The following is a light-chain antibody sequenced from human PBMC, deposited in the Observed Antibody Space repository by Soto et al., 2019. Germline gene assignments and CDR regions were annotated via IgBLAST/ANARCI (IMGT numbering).Light chain of an antibody. V-gene: IGKV1-39*01. CDR2: AAS. Sequence: DIQMTQSPSSLSASVGDRVTITCRASQSISSYLVWYQQKPGKAPKLLIYAASTLESGVPSRFSGSGSGTAFTLTITSLQPEDSATYYCQQSFRAVHLTFGGGTKVEI. CDR1: QSISSY. CDR3: QQSFRAVHLT. J-gene: IGKJ4*01.